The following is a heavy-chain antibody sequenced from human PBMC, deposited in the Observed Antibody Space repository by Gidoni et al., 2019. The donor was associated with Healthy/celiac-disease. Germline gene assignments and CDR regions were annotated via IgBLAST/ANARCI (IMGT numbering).Heavy chain of an antibody. CDR2: IYYSGST. Sequence: QLQLQESGPGLVKPSETLSLTCTVSGGSISSSSYYWGWIRQPPGKGLEWIGSIYYSGSTYYNPSLKSRVTISVDTSKNQFSLKLSSVTAADTAVYYCARREWELPKQAFDIWGQGTMVTVSS. CDR3: ARREWELPKQAFDI. CDR1: GGSISSSSYY. D-gene: IGHD1-26*01. J-gene: IGHJ3*02. V-gene: IGHV4-39*01.